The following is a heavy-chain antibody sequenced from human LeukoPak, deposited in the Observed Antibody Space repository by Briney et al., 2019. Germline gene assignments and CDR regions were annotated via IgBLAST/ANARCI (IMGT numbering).Heavy chain of an antibody. CDR1: GGSISGYY. V-gene: IGHV4-59*08. Sequence: PPETLSLTCTVSGGSISGYYWSWLRQPPGKGLEWVGYIYYSGSTNYNPSLKSRVTISVDTSKNQFSLKLSSVTAADTAVYYCARHRSGSYWRAFDIWGQGTMVTVSS. CDR3: ARHRSGSYWRAFDI. J-gene: IGHJ3*02. CDR2: IYYSGST. D-gene: IGHD1-26*01.